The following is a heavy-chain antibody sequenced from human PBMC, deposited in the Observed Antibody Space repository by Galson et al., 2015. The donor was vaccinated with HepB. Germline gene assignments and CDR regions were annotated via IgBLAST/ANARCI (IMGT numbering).Heavy chain of an antibody. J-gene: IGHJ4*02. CDR1: GFTFSDYY. D-gene: IGHD3-22*01. V-gene: IGHV3-11*03. CDR2: ISSSSVYT. CDR3: ARVPYFYDSSGYYYALDH. Sequence: SLRLSCAAFGFTFSDYYMSWIRQAPGKGLEWVSYISSSSVYTNYADSVRGRFTISRDNAKNSLYLQMNSLRAEDTAVYYCARVPYFYDSSGYYYALDHWGQGTLVTVSS.